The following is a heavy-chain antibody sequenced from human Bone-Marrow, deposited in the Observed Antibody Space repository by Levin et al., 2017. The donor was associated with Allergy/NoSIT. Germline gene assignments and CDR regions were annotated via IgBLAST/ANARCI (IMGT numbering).Heavy chain of an antibody. CDR1: GFTFSNYG. CDR2: ISSDSSDI. CDR3: ARIGGVFDFWSGENLFDA. V-gene: IGHV3-21*01. Sequence: GESLKISCAASGFTFSNYGMNWVRQAPGKGLEWVSSISSDSSDIFYADSMKGRITISRDNANNSVYLQMSSLRANDTGVYYCARIGGVFDFWSGENLFDAWGQGILVTVSS. D-gene: IGHD3-3*01. J-gene: IGHJ5*02.